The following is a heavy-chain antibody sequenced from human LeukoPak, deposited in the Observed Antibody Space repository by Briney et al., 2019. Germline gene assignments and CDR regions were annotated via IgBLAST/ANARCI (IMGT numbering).Heavy chain of an antibody. V-gene: IGHV4-59*01. CDR1: GGSISSYY. CDR2: IYYSGST. CDR3: ARSMATNPFGY. D-gene: IGHD5-24*01. Sequence: KALETLSLTCTVSGGSISSYYWSWIRQPPGKGLEWIGYIYYSGSTNYNPSLKSRVTISVDTSKNQFSLKLSSVTAADTAVYYCARSMATNPFGYWGQGTLVTVSS. J-gene: IGHJ4*02.